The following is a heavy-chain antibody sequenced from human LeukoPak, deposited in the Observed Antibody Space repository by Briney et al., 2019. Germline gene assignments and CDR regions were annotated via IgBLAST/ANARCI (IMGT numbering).Heavy chain of an antibody. D-gene: IGHD1-26*01. Sequence: SGTLSLTCAVPGGSIMTTNWWSWVRQPPGKGLEWIGEVHLNGATNYNPSLESRVSTSIDPSKNQMSLKLTSVTAADTAIYYYTRKSGAFSPFGFWGQGTLVTVSS. CDR1: GGSIMTTNW. V-gene: IGHV4-4*02. CDR2: VHLNGAT. J-gene: IGHJ4*02. CDR3: TRKSGAFSPFGF.